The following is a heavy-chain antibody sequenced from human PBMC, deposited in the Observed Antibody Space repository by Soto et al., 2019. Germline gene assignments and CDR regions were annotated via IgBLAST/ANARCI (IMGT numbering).Heavy chain of an antibody. CDR3: ARDGVSYCGGDCYPAQDY. D-gene: IGHD2-21*02. CDR1: GYTFTSYG. Sequence: ASVKVSCKASGYTFTSYGISWVRQAPGQGLGWMAWISAYNGNTNYAQKLQGRVTMTTDTSTSTAYMELRSLRSDDTAVYYCARDGVSYCGGDCYPAQDYWGQGTLVTVSS. CDR2: ISAYNGNT. V-gene: IGHV1-18*01. J-gene: IGHJ4*02.